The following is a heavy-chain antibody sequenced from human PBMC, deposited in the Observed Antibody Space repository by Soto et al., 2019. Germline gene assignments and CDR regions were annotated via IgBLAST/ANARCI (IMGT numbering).Heavy chain of an antibody. V-gene: IGHV1-18*01. CDR3: ARGGIPSYYYGSGSSLATFDY. J-gene: IGHJ4*02. CDR2: ISAYNGNT. CDR1: GYTFTSYG. D-gene: IGHD3-10*01. Sequence: GASVKVSCKASGYTFTSYGISWVRQAPGQGLEWMGWISAYNGNTNYAQKLQGRVTMTTDTSTSTAYMELRSLGSDDTAVYYCARGGIPSYYYGSGSSLATFDYWGQGTLVTVSS.